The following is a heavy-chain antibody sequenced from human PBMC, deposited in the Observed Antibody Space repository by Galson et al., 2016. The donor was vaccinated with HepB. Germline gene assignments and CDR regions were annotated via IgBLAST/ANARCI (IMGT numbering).Heavy chain of an antibody. CDR2: ISGSSEAK. CDR1: GFTFSTYA. CDR3: ATRLRAPAN. Sequence: SLRLSCAASGFTFSTYAMSWVRQAPGNGLEWVSGISGSSEAKNYADSVKSRFTISRDNSKNALYLQMNSLRAEDTAVYYCATRLRAPANWGQGAQVTVSS. V-gene: IGHV3-23*01. J-gene: IGHJ4*02. D-gene: IGHD1-26*01.